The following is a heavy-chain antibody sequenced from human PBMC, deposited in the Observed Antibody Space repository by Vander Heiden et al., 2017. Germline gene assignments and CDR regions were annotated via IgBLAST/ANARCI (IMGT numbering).Heavy chain of an antibody. CDR1: GFTVRNNY. J-gene: IGHJ6*02. Sequence: EVRLVESGGGLIQPGGSLRLSCAASGFTVRNNYMSWVRQAPGKGLEWVSVIYSGGTTYYADSVKGRFTISRDNSKNTLYLQMNSLRAEDTAVYFCARSPVAVDGYGMDVWGQGTAVTVSS. V-gene: IGHV3-53*01. CDR3: ARSPVAVDGYGMDV. CDR2: IYSGGTT.